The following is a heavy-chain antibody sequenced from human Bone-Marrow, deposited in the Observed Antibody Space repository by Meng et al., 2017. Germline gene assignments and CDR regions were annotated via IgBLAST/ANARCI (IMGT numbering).Heavy chain of an antibody. CDR3: ASWIYSCGWQ. J-gene: IGHJ4*02. D-gene: IGHD6-19*01. CDR2: IYHGGDT. CDR1: GGSISSIDW. Sequence: VRRRGSGPGLVRPSGTLSLTCFVSGGSISSIDWWSWVRQPPGKGLEWIGEIYHGGDTNYNPSLKSRVTIAIDKSKNQFSLKLSSVTAADTAVYYCASWIYSCGWQWGQGALVTVSS. V-gene: IGHV4/OR15-8*02.